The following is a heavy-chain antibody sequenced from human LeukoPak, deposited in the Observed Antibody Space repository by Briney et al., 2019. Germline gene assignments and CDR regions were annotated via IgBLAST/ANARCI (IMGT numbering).Heavy chain of an antibody. CDR1: GGTFSSYA. CDR3: ARESIAARVRVRPPNWFDP. V-gene: IGHV1-69*01. CDR2: IIPIFGTA. Sequence: EASVKVSCKASGGTFSSYAISWVRQAPGQGLEWMGGIIPIFGTANYAQKFQGRVTITADESTSTAYMELSSLRSEDTAVYYCARESIAARVRVRPPNWFDPWGQGTLVTVSS. D-gene: IGHD6-6*01. J-gene: IGHJ5*02.